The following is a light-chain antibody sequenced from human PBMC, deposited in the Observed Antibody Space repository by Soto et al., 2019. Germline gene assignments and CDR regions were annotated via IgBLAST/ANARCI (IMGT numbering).Light chain of an antibody. J-gene: IGLJ1*01. CDR3: SSYTSSYTLL. CDR1: SSDVGGYIY. CDR2: DVS. Sequence: QSVLTQPASVSGSPGQSITISCTGTSSDVGGYIYVSWYQQHPGRAPRVMIYDVSNRPSGISNRFSGSKSGNTAYLTISGLQAEDEADYYCSSYTSSYTLLFGSGTKVTVL. V-gene: IGLV2-14*01.